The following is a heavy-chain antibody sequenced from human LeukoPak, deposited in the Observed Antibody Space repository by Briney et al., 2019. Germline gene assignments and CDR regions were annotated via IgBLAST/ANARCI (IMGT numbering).Heavy chain of an antibody. CDR3: ARTLPRKWLVQLPYYFDY. J-gene: IGHJ4*02. CDR1: GFTFSDYT. Sequence: GGSLRLSCVASGFTFSDYTMNWVRQAPGKGLEWISYIDISSNSTYYADSVKGRFTISRDNAKNSLYLQMSSLRAEDTALYYCARTLPRKWLVQLPYYFDYWGQGTLVTVSS. D-gene: IGHD6-19*01. V-gene: IGHV3-48*04. CDR2: IDISSNST.